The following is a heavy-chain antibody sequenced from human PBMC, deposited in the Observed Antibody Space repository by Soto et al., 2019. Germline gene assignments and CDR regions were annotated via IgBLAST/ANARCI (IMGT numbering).Heavy chain of an antibody. D-gene: IGHD3-9*01. Sequence: QVQLVESGGGVVQPGRSLRLSCAASGFIFSSYGMHWVRQAPGKGLEWVAVMSYDGSNKYYADSVKGRFTISRDTSNNTLYLQMNSLRAEDPAVYYCANAWGTSTGYSAMAVWAQGTTVTVSS. J-gene: IGHJ6*02. CDR2: MSYDGSNK. V-gene: IGHV3-30*18. CDR1: GFIFSSYG. CDR3: ANAWGTSTGYSAMAV.